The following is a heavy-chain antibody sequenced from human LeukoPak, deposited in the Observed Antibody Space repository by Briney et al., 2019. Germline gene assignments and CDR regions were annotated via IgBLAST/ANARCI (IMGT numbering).Heavy chain of an antibody. CDR3: AKEDSGYDFDY. CDR2: ISGSGGST. D-gene: IGHD5-12*01. CDR1: GFTLSSYT. V-gene: IGHV3-23*01. J-gene: IGHJ4*02. Sequence: GGSLRLSSAASGFTLSSYTTSCVRQAPRERVEWVSAISGSGGSTYYADSVKGRFTISRDNSKNTLYLQMHSLRAEDTAVYYCAKEDSGYDFDYWGQGTLVTVSS.